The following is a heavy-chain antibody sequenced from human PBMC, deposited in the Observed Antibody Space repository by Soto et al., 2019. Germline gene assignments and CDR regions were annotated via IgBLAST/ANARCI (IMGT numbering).Heavy chain of an antibody. D-gene: IGHD3-22*01. J-gene: IGHJ4*02. CDR3: AAVEAGDSSGYYPSDY. Sequence: GASVKVSCKASGFTFTSSAVQWVRQARGQRLEWIGWIVVGSGNTNYAQKFQERVTITRDMSTSTAYMELSSLRSEDTAVYYCAAVEAGDSSGYYPSDYWGQGPLVTVSS. CDR2: IVVGSGNT. V-gene: IGHV1-58*01. CDR1: GFTFTSSA.